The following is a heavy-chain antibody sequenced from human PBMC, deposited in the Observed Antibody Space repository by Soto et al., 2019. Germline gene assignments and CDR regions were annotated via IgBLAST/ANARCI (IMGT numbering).Heavy chain of an antibody. CDR3: ARGGGYDY. J-gene: IGHJ4*02. CDR1: GVSISSGDDY. CDR2: IYSSGST. Sequence: QVRLQESGPGLVKPSQTLSLTCIVSGVSISSGDDYWSWIRQPPGKGLEWIGYIYSSGSTYSNPSLRSRATISADTSKNQFSLKLTSVTAADTAVYYCARGGGYDYWGQGALVTVSS. D-gene: IGHD3-22*01. V-gene: IGHV4-30-4*01.